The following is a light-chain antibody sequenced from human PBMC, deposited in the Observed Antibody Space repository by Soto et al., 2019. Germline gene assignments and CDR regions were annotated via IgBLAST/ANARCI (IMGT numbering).Light chain of an antibody. Sequence: DIQMTQSPSTLSASLVYIVTTTCVDSQSVSSWVAWYHLKPGKAPKLLIYKASTLETGVPSRFSGSGSRTEFTLTISSLQPGDFATYYCQHYASFSGTFGQGTKVDIK. CDR1: QSVSSW. J-gene: IGKJ1*01. V-gene: IGKV1-5*03. CDR2: KAS. CDR3: QHYASFSGT.